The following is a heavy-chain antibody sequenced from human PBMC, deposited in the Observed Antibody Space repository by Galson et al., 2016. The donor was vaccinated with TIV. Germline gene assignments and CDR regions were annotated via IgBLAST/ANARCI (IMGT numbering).Heavy chain of an antibody. CDR1: GFMFRSYA. D-gene: IGHD5-24*01. CDR3: AREMSTKGPYFDN. Sequence: SLRLSCAASGFMFRSYAMHWVRQAPGKGLDWVAVISYDCGNPHYADSVRGRFTISRDNSRNTLDLQMNSLRPEDTAVYFCAREMSTKGPYFDNWGQGTLVTVSS. J-gene: IGHJ4*02. V-gene: IGHV3-30-3*01. CDR2: ISYDCGNP.